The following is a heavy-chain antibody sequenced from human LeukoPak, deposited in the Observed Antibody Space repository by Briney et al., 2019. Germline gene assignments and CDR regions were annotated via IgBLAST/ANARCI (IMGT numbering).Heavy chain of an antibody. V-gene: IGHV4-30-2*01. CDR3: ARDGERITMVRGTGWAFDI. D-gene: IGHD3-10*01. CDR2: IYHSGST. Sequence: PSETLSLTCAVSGGSISSGGYSWSWIRQPPGKGLEWIGYIYHSGSTYYNPSLKSRVTISVDKSKNQFSLKLSSVTAADTAVYYCARDGERITMVRGTGWAFDIWGQGTMVTVSS. CDR1: GGSISSGGYS. J-gene: IGHJ3*02.